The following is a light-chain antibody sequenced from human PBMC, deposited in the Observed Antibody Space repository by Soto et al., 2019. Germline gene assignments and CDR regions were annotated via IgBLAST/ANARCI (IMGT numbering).Light chain of an antibody. V-gene: IGLV2-8*01. CDR3: ISYAGSNNYV. CDR2: EVS. CDR1: SSDVGGYSS. J-gene: IGLJ1*01. Sequence: QSALTRPPSASGSPGQSVTISCTGTSSDVGGYSSVAWFQHHPGKAPKLMIYEVSKRPSGVPDRFSGSKSGNTASLTVSGLQAEDEADYYCISYAGSNNYVFGTGTKVTVL.